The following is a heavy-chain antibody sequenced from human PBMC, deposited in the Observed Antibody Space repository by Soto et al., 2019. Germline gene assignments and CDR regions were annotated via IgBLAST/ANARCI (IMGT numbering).Heavy chain of an antibody. Sequence: QVQLVQSGAEEKKPGASVKVSCKASGYAFSGYAIHWLRQAPGQRLEWMGWINAGNGNTRYSQKFQGRVTINRETSASTAYMELSSLISEDTAVYYCAMSAISPFGGLIGPFDYWGQGNLVSVSS. CDR2: INAGNGNT. CDR3: AMSAISPFGGLIGPFDY. CDR1: GYAFSGYA. D-gene: IGHD3-16*02. J-gene: IGHJ4*02. V-gene: IGHV1-3*05.